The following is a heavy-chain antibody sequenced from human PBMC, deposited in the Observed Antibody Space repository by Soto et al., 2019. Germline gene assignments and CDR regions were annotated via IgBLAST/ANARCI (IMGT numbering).Heavy chain of an antibody. CDR1: GGSISSYY. V-gene: IGHV4-59*01. D-gene: IGHD3-16*02. CDR2: IYYSGST. CDR3: ARDDRYYDYVWGSYRPSYYFDY. J-gene: IGHJ4*02. Sequence: PSETLSLTCTVSGGSISSYYWSWIRQPPGKGLEWIGYIYYSGSTNYNPSLKSRVTISVDTSKNQFSLKLSSVTAADTAVYYCARDDRYYDYVWGSYRPSYYFDYWGQGTLVTVSS.